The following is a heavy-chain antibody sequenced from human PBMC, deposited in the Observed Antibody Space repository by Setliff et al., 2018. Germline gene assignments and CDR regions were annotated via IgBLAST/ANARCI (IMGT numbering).Heavy chain of an antibody. Sequence: PSETLSLTCTVSGGSISSYYWSWIRQPPGKGLEWMGYIYNSGSTNYNPSLKSRVTISADTSTNHFSLKLTSVTAADTAVYYCARDNTIVGATDCWGQRALVTVSS. CDR2: IYNSGST. J-gene: IGHJ4*02. V-gene: IGHV4-4*08. D-gene: IGHD1-26*01. CDR1: GGSISSYY. CDR3: ARDNTIVGATDC.